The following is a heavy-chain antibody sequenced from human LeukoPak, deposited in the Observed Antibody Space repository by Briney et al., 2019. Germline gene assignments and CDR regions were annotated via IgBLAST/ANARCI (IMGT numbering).Heavy chain of an antibody. CDR2: ISGSGGST. CDR3: AKARGYIYGPTYPLHY. V-gene: IGHV3-23*01. J-gene: IGHJ4*02. Sequence: PGGSLRLSCAASGFTFSSYGMSWVRQALGKGLEWVSAISGSGGSTYYADSVKGRFTISRDNSKNTLYLQMNSLRTEDTAVYYCAKARGYIYGPTYPLHYWGQGTLVTVSS. CDR1: GFTFSSYG. D-gene: IGHD5-18*01.